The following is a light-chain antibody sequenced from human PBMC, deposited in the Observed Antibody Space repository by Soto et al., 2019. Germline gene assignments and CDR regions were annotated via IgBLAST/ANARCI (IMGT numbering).Light chain of an antibody. J-gene: IGKJ1*01. CDR1: QSVSSN. CDR2: GAS. CDR3: QQYELAGT. Sequence: EIVMTQSPATLSVSPGERATLSCRASQSVSSNLAWYQQKPGQAPRLLIYGASTRATGIPARFSGSGSGTEFTLTISSLQSEDFAVYYCQQYELAGTFGQGTKVEIK. V-gene: IGKV3-15*01.